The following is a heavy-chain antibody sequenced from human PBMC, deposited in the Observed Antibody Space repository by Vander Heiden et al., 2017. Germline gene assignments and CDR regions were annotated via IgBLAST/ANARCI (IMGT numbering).Heavy chain of an antibody. Sequence: EVQLVESGGGLVQPGGSLRLSCAASGFTFSSYWMSWVRQAPGKGLEWVANIKQDGSEKYYVDSVKGRFTISRDNAKNSLYMQMNRLSAEETAVYYCAREASDFGSGYYSDYWGQGTLVTVSS. J-gene: IGHJ4*02. CDR1: GFTFSSYW. V-gene: IGHV3-7*01. CDR2: IKQDGSEK. CDR3: AREASDFGSGYYSDY. D-gene: IGHD3-3*01.